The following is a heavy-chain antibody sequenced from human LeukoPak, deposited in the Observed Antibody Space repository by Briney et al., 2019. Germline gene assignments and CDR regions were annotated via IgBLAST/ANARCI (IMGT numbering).Heavy chain of an antibody. CDR2: FDPEDGET. V-gene: IGHV1-24*01. J-gene: IGHJ5*02. CDR1: GYTLTELS. D-gene: IGHD2-2*01. Sequence: EASVKVSCKVSGYTLTELSMHWVRQAPGKGLEWMGGFDPEDGETIYAQKFQGRVTMTEDTSTDTAYMELSSLRSEDTAVYYCATARRVPAAMRKNWFDPWGQGTLVTVSS. CDR3: ATARRVPAAMRKNWFDP.